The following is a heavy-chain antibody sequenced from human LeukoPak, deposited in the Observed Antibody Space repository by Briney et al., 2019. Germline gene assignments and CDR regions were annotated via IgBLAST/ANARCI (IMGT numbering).Heavy chain of an antibody. CDR3: ARNGTSSYFDY. J-gene: IGHJ4*02. D-gene: IGHD2-2*01. V-gene: IGHV4-39*07. CDR1: GGSISSSSYY. Sequence: SETLSLTCTVSGGSISSSSYYWGWIRQPPGKGLEWIGSIYYSGSTHYNPSLKSRVTISVDTPKNQFSLKLSAVTAADTAVYYCARNGTSSYFDYWGQGTLVTVSS. CDR2: IYYSGST.